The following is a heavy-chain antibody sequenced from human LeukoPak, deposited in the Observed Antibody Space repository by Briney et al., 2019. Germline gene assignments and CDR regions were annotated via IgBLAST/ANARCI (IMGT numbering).Heavy chain of an antibody. CDR1: GYTFTGYY. D-gene: IGHD3-10*01. Sequence: ASVKVSCKASGYTFTGYYMHWVRQAPGQGLEWMGWINPNSGGTNYAQKFQGRVTMTRDTSISTAYMELSRLRSDDTAVYYCASATAGLWSQQNDHWGQGILVTVSS. CDR2: INPNSGGT. CDR3: ASATAGLWSQQNDH. V-gene: IGHV1-2*02. J-gene: IGHJ4*02.